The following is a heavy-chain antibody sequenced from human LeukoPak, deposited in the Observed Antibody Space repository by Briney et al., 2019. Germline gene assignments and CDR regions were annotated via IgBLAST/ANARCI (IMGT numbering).Heavy chain of an antibody. CDR3: ARTVTTPKFDP. CDR2: IYYSGST. Sequence: PSETLSLTCTLSGGSISSHYCSWIRHPPGKGLEWIGYIYYSGSTNYNPSLKSRVTISVDTPKNHFSLKLSSVTAADTAVYYCARTVTTPKFDPWGQGTLVTVSS. J-gene: IGHJ5*02. CDR1: GGSISSHY. V-gene: IGHV4-59*11. D-gene: IGHD4-17*01.